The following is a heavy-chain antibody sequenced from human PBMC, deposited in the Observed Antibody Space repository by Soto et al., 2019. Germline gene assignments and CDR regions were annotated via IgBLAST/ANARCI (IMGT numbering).Heavy chain of an antibody. V-gene: IGHV1-3*01. CDR1: GYSFTSYW. J-gene: IGHJ4*02. CDR3: ARDLDWSFDY. CDR2: TNAGNGNT. Sequence: GESLKISCKGSGYSFTSYWIGWVRQAPGQRLEWMGWTNAGNGNTKYSQKFQGRVTITRDTSASTAYMELSSLRSEDTAVYYCARDLDWSFDYWGQGTLVTVSS. D-gene: IGHD2-21*01.